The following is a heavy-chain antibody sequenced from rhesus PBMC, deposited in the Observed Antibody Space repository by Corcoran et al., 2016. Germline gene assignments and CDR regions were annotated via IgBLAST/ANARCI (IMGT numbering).Heavy chain of an antibody. CDR3: ARESDRGGRLTAPLDY. D-gene: IGHD2-15*01. Sequence: QVQLQESGPGLVKPSETLSLTCAVSGYSISSGYYWGWIRQPPGKGLEYIGYISGSSGPTHYNPSLKSRVTISKDTSKNQFSLKLSSVTAADTAVYYCARESDRGGRLTAPLDYWGQGVLVTVSS. V-gene: IGHV4-99*02. CDR2: ISGSSGPT. J-gene: IGHJ4*01. CDR1: GYSISSGYY.